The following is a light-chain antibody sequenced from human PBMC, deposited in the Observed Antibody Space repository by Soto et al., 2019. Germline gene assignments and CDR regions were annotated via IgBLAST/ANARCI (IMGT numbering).Light chain of an antibody. CDR1: QSVGDN. J-gene: IGKJ1*01. V-gene: IGKV3-20*01. CDR3: HQYGTSPWT. CDR2: GAS. Sequence: EIELTQSPATLSVSLGERVTLSCRASQSVGDNLAWYQQKPGQAPRLLIYGASSRATGIPERFSGSGSGTDFTLTISRLEPEDFAVYYCHQYGTSPWTFGQGTKVDI.